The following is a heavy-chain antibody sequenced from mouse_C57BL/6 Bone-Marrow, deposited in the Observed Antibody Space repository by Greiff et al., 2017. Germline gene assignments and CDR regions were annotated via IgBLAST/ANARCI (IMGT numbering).Heavy chain of an antibody. CDR1: GFTFSSYT. CDR2: ISGGGGNT. D-gene: IGHD1-1*01. Sequence: EVKVEESGGGLVKPGGSLKLSCAASGFTFSSYTMSWVRQTPEKRLQWVAAISGGGGNTYYPDSVKGRFTISRDNDKNILYLQMSSLRSEDTALYYCSRQVTTVLATKYFDVWDTGTTVTVSS. J-gene: IGHJ1*03. CDR3: SRQVTTVLATKYFDV. V-gene: IGHV5-9*01.